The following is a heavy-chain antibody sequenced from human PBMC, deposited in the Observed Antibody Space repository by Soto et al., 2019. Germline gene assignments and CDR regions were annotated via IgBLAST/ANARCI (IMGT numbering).Heavy chain of an antibody. Sequence: QVQLVQSGAEVKKPGSSVKVSCKSSGGTFSTYAISWVRQAPGQGLEWMGGIIPIFDTANYAQKFQGRVTITADESTTTAYMELISRRSGDTAVYYCARDEMVVATGSRTWHYYYGMDVWGQGTTVTVSS. J-gene: IGHJ6*02. V-gene: IGHV1-69*12. CDR3: ARDEMVVATGSRTWHYYYGMDV. CDR2: IIPIFDTA. D-gene: IGHD2-15*01. CDR1: GGTFSTYA.